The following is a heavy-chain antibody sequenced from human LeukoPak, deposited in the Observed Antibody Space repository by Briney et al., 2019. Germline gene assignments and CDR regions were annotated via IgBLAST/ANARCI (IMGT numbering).Heavy chain of an antibody. V-gene: IGHV3-23*01. CDR1: GFTFSNYA. D-gene: IGHD6-13*01. CDR3: AKDSKSEGIAADSFDY. Sequence: PGGSLRLSCAASGFTFSNYAMSWVRQAPGKGLEWVSVISGSGGSTYYADSVKGRFTISRDNSKNTLYLQMNSLRAEDTAVYYCAKDSKSEGIAADSFDYWGQGTLVTVSS. CDR2: ISGSGGST. J-gene: IGHJ4*02.